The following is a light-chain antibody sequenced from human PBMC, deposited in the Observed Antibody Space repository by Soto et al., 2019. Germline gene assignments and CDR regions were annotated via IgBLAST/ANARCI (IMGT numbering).Light chain of an antibody. CDR3: SSYTTRNTLV. CDR1: SSDVGLYNY. CDR2: DVS. V-gene: IGLV2-14*03. Sequence: QSALTQPPSASGSPGQSVAISCTGTSSDVGLYNYVSWYQQHPGKAPRLLIYDVSNRPSGVSNRFSGSKSGSTASLTISGLQAEDEANYYCSSYTTRNTLVFGAGTKVTVL. J-gene: IGLJ2*01.